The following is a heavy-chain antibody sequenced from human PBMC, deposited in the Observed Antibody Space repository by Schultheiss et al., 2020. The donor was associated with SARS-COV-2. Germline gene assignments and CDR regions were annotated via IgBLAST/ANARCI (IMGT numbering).Heavy chain of an antibody. J-gene: IGHJ4*02. D-gene: IGHD2-15*01. CDR2: IYYSGST. CDR3: AREAGSYEVDY. Sequence: SQTLSLTCTVSGGSISSGDYYWSWIRQPPGKGLEWIGYIYYSGSTNYNPSLKSRVTMSVDKSKNQFSLKLSSVTAADTAVYYCAREAGSYEVDYWGQGTLVTVSS. V-gene: IGHV4-61*08. CDR1: GGSISSGDYY.